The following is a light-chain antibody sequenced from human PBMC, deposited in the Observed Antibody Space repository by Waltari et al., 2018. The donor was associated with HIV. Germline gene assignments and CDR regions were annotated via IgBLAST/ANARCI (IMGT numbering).Light chain of an antibody. V-gene: IGKV1-8*01. CDR1: QDVSTY. CDR3: QQYYDYPRT. J-gene: IGKJ1*01. Sequence: AIRMTQSPSSFSASTGDKVTITCRASQDVSTYLAWYQQKPWKAPKLLIYTASTLQSGVPSRFSGSGSGTDFTLTINCLQREDFATYYCQQYYDYPRTFGQGTKVEIK. CDR2: TAS.